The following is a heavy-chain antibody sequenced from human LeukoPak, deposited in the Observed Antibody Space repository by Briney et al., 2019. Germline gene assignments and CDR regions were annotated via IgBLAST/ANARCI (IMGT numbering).Heavy chain of an antibody. J-gene: IGHJ2*01. CDR1: GYTFTSYD. CDR2: MNPNSGKT. CDR3: ASKVWRGRKQDWYFDR. D-gene: IGHD1-14*01. V-gene: IGHV1-8*01. Sequence: ASVKVSCKASGYTFTSYDINWVRQATGQGLEWMGWMNPNSGKTGYAQKFQGRVTMTRNTSISTAYMELSSLRSEDTAVYYCASKVWRGRKQDWYFDRWGRGTLVTVSS.